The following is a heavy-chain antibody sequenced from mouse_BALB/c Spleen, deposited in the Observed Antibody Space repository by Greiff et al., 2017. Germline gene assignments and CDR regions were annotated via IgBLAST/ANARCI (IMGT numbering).Heavy chain of an antibody. Sequence: EVKLEESGGDLVKPGGSLKLSCAASGFTFSSYGMSWVRQTPDKRLEWVATISSGGSYTYYPDSVKGRFTISRDNARNILYLQMSSLRSEDTAMYYCARGLLDYGEGYAMDYWGQGTSVTVSS. CDR3: ARGLLDYGEGYAMDY. D-gene: IGHD2-4*01. CDR2: ISSGGSYT. J-gene: IGHJ4*01. CDR1: GFTFSSYG. V-gene: IGHV5-6*02.